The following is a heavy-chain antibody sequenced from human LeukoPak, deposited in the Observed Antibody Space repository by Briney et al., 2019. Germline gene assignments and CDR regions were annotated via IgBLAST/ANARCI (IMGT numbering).Heavy chain of an antibody. J-gene: IGHJ6*02. CDR1: GGTFSSYA. CDR3: ARATGLPDCSGGSCYYYYGMDV. CDR2: IIPIRGIA. V-gene: IGHV1-69*04. D-gene: IGHD2-15*01. Sequence: ASVKVSCKASGGTFSSYAISWVRQAPGQGLEWMGRIIPIRGIANYAQKFQGRVTITADKSTSTAYMELSSLRSEDTAVYYCARATGLPDCSGGSCYYYYGMDVWGQGTTVTVSS.